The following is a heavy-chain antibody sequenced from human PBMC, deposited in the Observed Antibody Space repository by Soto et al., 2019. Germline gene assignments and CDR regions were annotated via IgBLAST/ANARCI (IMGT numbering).Heavy chain of an antibody. CDR1: GFTFNSYA. V-gene: IGHV3-23*01. Sequence: EVQLLESGGGLVQPGGSLRLSCAASGFTFNSYAMSWVRQAPGKGLEWVSSVGVSGDTYYADSVEGRFTISRDNSENTVNLQMNSLRAEDTAVYYCGKNYYFDNWGLGTLVTVST. J-gene: IGHJ4*02. CDR3: GKNYYFDN. CDR2: VGVSGDT.